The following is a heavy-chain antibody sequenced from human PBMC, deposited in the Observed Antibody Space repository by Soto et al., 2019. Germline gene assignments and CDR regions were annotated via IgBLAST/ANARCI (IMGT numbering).Heavy chain of an antibody. J-gene: IGHJ5*01. V-gene: IGHV6-1*01. Sequence: SQTLSLTCVISGDSVSSKSAAWNWIRQSPSRGLEWLGRTYYRSKWSTDYAVSVKSRITINPDTSKNQFSLQLNSVTPEDTAVYYCTTALSGSYDSWGQGTLVTVSS. CDR2: TYYRSKWST. CDR1: GDSVSSKSAA. D-gene: IGHD1-26*01. CDR3: TTALSGSYDS.